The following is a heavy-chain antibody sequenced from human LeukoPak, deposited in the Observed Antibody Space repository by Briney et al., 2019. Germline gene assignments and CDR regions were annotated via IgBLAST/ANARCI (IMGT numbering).Heavy chain of an antibody. J-gene: IGHJ4*02. CDR1: GGSISSSSYY. D-gene: IGHD2-15*01. Sequence: SETLSLTCTVSGGSISSSSYYWGWIRQPPGKGLEWIGSIYYSGSTYYNPSLKSRVTISVDTSKNQFSLKLSSVTAADTAVYYCARGPGRSGVDYWGQGTLVTVSS. CDR2: IYYSGST. V-gene: IGHV4-39*07. CDR3: ARGPGRSGVDY.